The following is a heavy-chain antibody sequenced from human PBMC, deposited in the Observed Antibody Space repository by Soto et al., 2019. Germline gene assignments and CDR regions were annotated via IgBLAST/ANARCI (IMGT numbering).Heavy chain of an antibody. V-gene: IGHV1-18*01. CDR2: ISLYSDGT. CDR3: ARVVPGAEAWFGP. Sequence: QVQLVQSGGEVKRPGASVKGSCKTSGYTFSNYGITWVRQAPGQPLEWLGWISLYSDGTNYAQKFQGRVSMTTDTSTTTAYMELRSLRSDDTAVYYCARVVPGAEAWFGPWGQGTMVTVSS. D-gene: IGHD2-2*01. CDR1: GYTFSNYG. J-gene: IGHJ5*02.